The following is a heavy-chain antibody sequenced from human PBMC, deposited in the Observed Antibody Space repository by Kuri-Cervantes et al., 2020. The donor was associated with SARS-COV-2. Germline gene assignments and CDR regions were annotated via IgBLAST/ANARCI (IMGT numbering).Heavy chain of an antibody. CDR3: AAERGGYCSSTSCPGGWFDP. J-gene: IGHJ5*02. Sequence: ASVKVSCKASGYTFTSYYMHWVRQAPGQGLEWMGIINPSGGSTSYAQKFQGRVTMTRDTSTSTVYMELSSLRSEDTAVYYCAAERGGYCSSTSCPGGWFDPWGQGTLVTVSS. D-gene: IGHD2-2*01. V-gene: IGHV1-46*01. CDR2: INPSGGST. CDR1: GYTFTSYY.